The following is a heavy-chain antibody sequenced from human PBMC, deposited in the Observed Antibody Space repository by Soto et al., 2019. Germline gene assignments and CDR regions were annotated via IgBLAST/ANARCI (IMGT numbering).Heavy chain of an antibody. CDR3: AARYCSGGSCYLSAFDI. D-gene: IGHD2-15*01. Sequence: EVQLVESGGGLVQPGRSLRLSCAASGFTFDDYAMHWVRQAPGKGLEWVSGISWNSGSIGYADSVKGRFTISRDNAKNSLYLQMNSLRAEDTALYYCAARYCSGGSCYLSAFDIWGQGTMVTVSS. CDR1: GFTFDDYA. V-gene: IGHV3-9*01. CDR2: ISWNSGSI. J-gene: IGHJ3*02.